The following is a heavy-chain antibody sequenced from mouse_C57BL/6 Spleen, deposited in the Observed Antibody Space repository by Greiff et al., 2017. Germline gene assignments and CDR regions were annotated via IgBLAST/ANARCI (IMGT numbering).Heavy chain of an antibody. CDR3: ARDDYYGTTGDAMDY. J-gene: IGHJ4*01. V-gene: IGHV1-72*01. D-gene: IGHD1-1*01. Sequence: QVHVKQPGAELVKPGASVKLSCKASGYTFTSYWMHWVKQRPGRGLEWIGRFDPNSGGTKYNEKFKSKATLTVDKPSSTAYMQLSSLTSEDSAVYYCARDDYYGTTGDAMDYWGQGTSVTVSS. CDR1: GYTFTSYW. CDR2: FDPNSGGT.